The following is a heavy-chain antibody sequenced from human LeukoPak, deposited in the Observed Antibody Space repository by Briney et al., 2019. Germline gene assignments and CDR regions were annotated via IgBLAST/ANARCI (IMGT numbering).Heavy chain of an antibody. CDR2: ITRSSSAI. CDR3: ARESSIDY. V-gene: IGHV3-11*04. CDR1: GFTFSDYY. Sequence: GGSLRLSCAASGFTFSDYYMSWIRQAPGKGLEWVSYITRSSSAIYYADSVKGRFTISRDNAKNSLFLQMNNLRDEDTAVYYCARESSIDYWGQGTLVTVSS. J-gene: IGHJ4*02.